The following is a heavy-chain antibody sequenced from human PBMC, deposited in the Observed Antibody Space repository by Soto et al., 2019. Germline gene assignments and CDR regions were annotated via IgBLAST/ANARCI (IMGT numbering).Heavy chain of an antibody. CDR2: TRNKARSYTT. J-gene: IGHJ4*02. CDR1: GFSLSDNY. D-gene: IGHD3-22*01. V-gene: IGHV3-72*01. Sequence: PGGSLRLSCAASGFSLSDNYMDWVRQAPGEGLEWVGRTRNKARSYTTEYAASVKGRFTISRDESKNSLYLQMSSVKTEDTAVYHCVSGLSHSNGYTFSEYWGQGTLVTVSS. CDR3: VSGLSHSNGYTFSEY.